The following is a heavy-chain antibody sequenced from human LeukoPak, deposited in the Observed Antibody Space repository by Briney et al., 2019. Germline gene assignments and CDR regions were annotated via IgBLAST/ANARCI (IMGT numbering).Heavy chain of an antibody. Sequence: GGSLRLSCAASGSTFSNNGMQWVRQAPGKGLEWVAFITSDGSNKDYANSVKGRFSIFRDNSKNTLYPQMNSLRTEDTAVYYCAKEPQGDWGQGTLVTVSS. CDR2: ITSDGSNK. V-gene: IGHV3-30*02. J-gene: IGHJ4*02. CDR3: AKEPQGD. CDR1: GSTFSNNG.